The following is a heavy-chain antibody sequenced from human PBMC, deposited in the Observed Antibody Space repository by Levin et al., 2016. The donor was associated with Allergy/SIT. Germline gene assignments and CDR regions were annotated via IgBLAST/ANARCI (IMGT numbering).Heavy chain of an antibody. Sequence: GESLKISCAASGFTFSDYEMNWVRQAPGKGLEWVSYITGSGSATRYADSVKGRFTISRDNAENSLFLQMNNLRAEDTAVYFCAREIRARYGDCNDLWGQGTLVTVSS. CDR3: AREIRARYGDCNDL. CDR2: ITGSGSAT. D-gene: IGHD2-21*01. CDR1: GFTFSDYE. J-gene: IGHJ5*02. V-gene: IGHV3-48*03.